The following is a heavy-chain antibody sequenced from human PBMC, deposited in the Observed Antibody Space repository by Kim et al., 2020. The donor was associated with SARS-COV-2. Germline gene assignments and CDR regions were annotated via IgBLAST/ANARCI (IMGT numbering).Heavy chain of an antibody. CDR3: AKSVTTTVTTDWYFDL. Sequence: GGSLRPSCAASGFIFSSYGMHWVRQAPGKGLEWVAVISYDGSNKYYADSVKGRFTISRDNSKNTLYLQMNSLRAEDTAVYYCAKSVTTTVTTDWYFDLWGRGTLVTVSS. CDR1: GFIFSSYG. V-gene: IGHV3-30*18. D-gene: IGHD4-17*01. J-gene: IGHJ2*01. CDR2: ISYDGSNK.